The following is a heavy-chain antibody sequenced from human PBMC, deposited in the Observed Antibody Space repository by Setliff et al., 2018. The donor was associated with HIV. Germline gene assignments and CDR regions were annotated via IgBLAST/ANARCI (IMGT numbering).Heavy chain of an antibody. Sequence: PSETLSLTCTVSGGSISSYYWSWIRQSPGEGLEWIGLIYTSGRTNYNPSLKSRVTISVDRSKNQFSLNLSSVTAADTALYYCASLFHDTSAPWLYYFDYWGQGTLVTVSS. CDR1: GGSISSYY. D-gene: IGHD3-22*01. V-gene: IGHV4-4*08. J-gene: IGHJ4*02. CDR2: IYTSGRT. CDR3: ASLFHDTSAPWLYYFDY.